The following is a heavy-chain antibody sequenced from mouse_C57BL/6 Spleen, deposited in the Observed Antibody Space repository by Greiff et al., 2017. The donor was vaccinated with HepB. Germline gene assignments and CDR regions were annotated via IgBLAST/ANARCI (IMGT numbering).Heavy chain of an antibody. CDR2: ISSGSSTI. Sequence: EVKLVESGGGFVKPGGSLKPSCAASGFTFSDYGMHWVRQAPEKGLEWVAYISSGSSTIYYADTVKGRFTISRDNAKNTLFLQMTSLRSEDTAMYYCAGFRGYFDVWGTGTTVTVSS. CDR3: AGFRGYFDV. V-gene: IGHV5-17*01. CDR1: GFTFSDYG. J-gene: IGHJ1*03.